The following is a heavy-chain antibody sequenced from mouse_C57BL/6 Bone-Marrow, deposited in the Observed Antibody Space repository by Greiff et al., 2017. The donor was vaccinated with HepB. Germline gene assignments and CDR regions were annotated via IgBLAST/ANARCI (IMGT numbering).Heavy chain of an antibody. Sequence: VQLQQSGAELVRPGASVTLSCKASGYTFTDYEMHWVKQTPVHGLEWIGAIDPETGGTADNQKFNGKAILTADKSSSTAYMELRSLTYAYSAVYYCTRGITFHFDYWGQGTTLTVSS. D-gene: IGHD1-1*01. CDR1: GYTFTDYE. CDR2: IDPETGGT. CDR3: TRGITFHFDY. V-gene: IGHV1-15*01. J-gene: IGHJ2*01.